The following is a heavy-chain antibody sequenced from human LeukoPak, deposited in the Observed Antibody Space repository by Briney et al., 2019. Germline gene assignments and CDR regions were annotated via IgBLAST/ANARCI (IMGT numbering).Heavy chain of an antibody. V-gene: IGHV1-18*01. Sequence: GASEKVSYKPSGYTFTSYGISWVRHAPGPRLEWRGWISAYNGNTNYAQKLQGRVTMTTDTSTSTAYMELRSLRSDDTAVYYCARAEDVIVVVTVPLYFDYWGQGTLVTVSS. D-gene: IGHD3-22*01. CDR2: ISAYNGNT. CDR1: GYTFTSYG. CDR3: ARAEDVIVVVTVPLYFDY. J-gene: IGHJ4*02.